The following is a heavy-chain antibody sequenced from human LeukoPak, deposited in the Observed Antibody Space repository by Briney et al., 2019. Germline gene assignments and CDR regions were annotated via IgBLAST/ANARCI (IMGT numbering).Heavy chain of an antibody. J-gene: IGHJ6*03. CDR1: GGTFSSYA. CDR2: IIPIFSTA. V-gene: IGHV1-69*13. D-gene: IGHD2-15*01. Sequence: VKVSCKASGGTFSSYAISWVRQAPGQGLEWMGGIIPIFSTANYAQKFQGRVTITADESTSTAYMELSSLRSEDTAVYYCARVAAVTYYYYYMDVWGKGTTVTVSS. CDR3: ARVAAVTYYYYYMDV.